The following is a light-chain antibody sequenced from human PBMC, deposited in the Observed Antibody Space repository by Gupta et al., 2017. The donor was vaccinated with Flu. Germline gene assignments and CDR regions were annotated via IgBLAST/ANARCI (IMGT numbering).Light chain of an antibody. V-gene: IGLV3-21*02. J-gene: IGLJ2*01. Sequence: DVLTQPPSVSGAPGQKARITCGGNTSGSKSCHRYQQKQAHPPLLVVYDDSGRASAFPARFSGSDSTTTATLTISRGEAGDDDYYYSQEWNSSSVVFGGGTKLTVL. CDR1: TSGSKS. CDR3: QEWNSSSVV. CDR2: DDS.